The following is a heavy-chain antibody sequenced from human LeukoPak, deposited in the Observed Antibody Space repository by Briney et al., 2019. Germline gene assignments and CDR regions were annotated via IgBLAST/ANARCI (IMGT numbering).Heavy chain of an antibody. V-gene: IGHV3-21*01. Sequence: GGSLRLSCAASGFTFSSYSMNWVRQAPGKGLEWVSSISSSSSYIYYADSVKGRFTISRDNAKNSLYLQMNSLRAEDTAVYYCARDSLVRALGAFDIWGQGTMVTVSS. D-gene: IGHD3-10*01. CDR1: GFTFSSYS. J-gene: IGHJ3*02. CDR2: ISSSSSYI. CDR3: ARDSLVRALGAFDI.